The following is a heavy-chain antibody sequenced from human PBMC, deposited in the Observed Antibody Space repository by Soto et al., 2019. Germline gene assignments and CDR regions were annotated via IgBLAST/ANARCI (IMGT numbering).Heavy chain of an antibody. CDR2: ISCYNGIT. J-gene: IGHJ3*02. CDR3: ARAKYRAYLYAFDM. Sequence: QVPLLQSGAEVEKPGASVKVSCKASGYTFTDYGISWVRQAPGQGLEWMGWISCYNGITKYAQKFQGRVALTTDTSTSTTYMELKSLTSDDTAVYYCARAKYRAYLYAFDMWGHGTMVTVSS. D-gene: IGHD3-16*02. CDR1: GYTFTDYG. V-gene: IGHV1-18*01.